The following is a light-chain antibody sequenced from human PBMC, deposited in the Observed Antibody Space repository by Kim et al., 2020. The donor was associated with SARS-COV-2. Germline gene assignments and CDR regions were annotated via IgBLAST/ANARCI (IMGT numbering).Light chain of an antibody. J-gene: IGKJ2*01. CDR2: KAS. V-gene: IGKV1-5*03. Sequence: SASVDDSVTITCRASQSITTSLAWYQQKPGKAPTLLIYKASTLKSGVPSRFSGSGSGTEFTLTLSSLQPDDLATYFCHQFDSYSQTFGQGTKLEI. CDR3: HQFDSYSQT. CDR1: QSITTS.